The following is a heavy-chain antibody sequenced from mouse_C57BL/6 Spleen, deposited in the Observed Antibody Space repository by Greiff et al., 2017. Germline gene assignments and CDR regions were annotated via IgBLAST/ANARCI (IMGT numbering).Heavy chain of an antibody. V-gene: IGHV1-4*01. CDR1: GYTFTSYT. Sequence: QVQLQQSGAELARPGASVKMSCKASGYTFTSYTMHWVKQRPGPGLEWIGYINPSSGYTKYNQKFKDKATLTADKSSSTAYMQLSSLTSEDSAVYYCARVGLGHARDYWGQGTSDTVSS. J-gene: IGHJ4*01. CDR3: ARVGLGHARDY. D-gene: IGHD4-1*01. CDR2: INPSSGYT.